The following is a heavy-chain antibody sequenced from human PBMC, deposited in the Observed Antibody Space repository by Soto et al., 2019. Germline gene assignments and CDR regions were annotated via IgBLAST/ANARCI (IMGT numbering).Heavy chain of an antibody. J-gene: IGHJ4*02. CDR1: GYTFTSYG. Sequence: QVQLVQSGAEVKKPGASVKVSCNASGYTFTSYGISWVRQAPGQGLEWMGWISAYNGNTNYAQKLQGRVTMTTDTSTSTAYMELRSLRSDDTAVYYCARELNYYDSSGNLDYWGQGTLVTVSS. D-gene: IGHD3-22*01. V-gene: IGHV1-18*04. CDR3: ARELNYYDSSGNLDY. CDR2: ISAYNGNT.